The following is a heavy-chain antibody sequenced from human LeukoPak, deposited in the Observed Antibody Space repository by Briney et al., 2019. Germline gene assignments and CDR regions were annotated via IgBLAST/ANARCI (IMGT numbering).Heavy chain of an antibody. CDR3: ARNDFWSGYGALYYYYMDV. Sequence: SVKVSCKASGGTFTNYAINWVRQAPGQGLEWMGGIIPIFGTANYAQKFQGRVTITADKFTSTAYMELSSLRSEDTAVYYCARNDFWSGYGALYYYYMDVWGKGTTVTVSS. CDR2: IIPIFGTA. J-gene: IGHJ6*03. D-gene: IGHD3-3*01. CDR1: GGTFTNYA. V-gene: IGHV1-69*06.